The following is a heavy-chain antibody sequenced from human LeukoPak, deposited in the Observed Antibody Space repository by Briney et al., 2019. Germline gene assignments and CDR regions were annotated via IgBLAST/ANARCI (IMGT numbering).Heavy chain of an antibody. V-gene: IGHV3-49*04. D-gene: IGHD2-2*01. CDR2: IRSQAYGGTI. Sequence: GGSLRLSCTGSGFTFGHYALAWVRQAPGKGLEWLGFIRSQAYGGTIEYAASVKGIFSISRDNSKSIADLQINSLKTEDTAVYYCARGGDFGVPAPLGIDAFDIWGQGTMVTVSS. CDR3: ARGGDFGVPAPLGIDAFDI. J-gene: IGHJ3*02. CDR1: GFTFGHYA.